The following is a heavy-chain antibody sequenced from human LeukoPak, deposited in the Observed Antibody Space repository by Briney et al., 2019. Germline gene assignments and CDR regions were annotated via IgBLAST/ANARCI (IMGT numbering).Heavy chain of an antibody. V-gene: IGHV4-39*01. CDR1: GGSISSSSYY. Sequence: KPSETLSLTCTVSGGSISSSSYYWGWIRQPPGKGLEWIGSIYYSGSTYYNPSLKSRVTISVDTSKNQFSLKLSSVTAADTAVYYCASIPVAAAGTWFDPWGQGTLVTVSS. J-gene: IGHJ5*02. CDR3: ASIPVAAAGTWFDP. D-gene: IGHD6-13*01. CDR2: IYYSGST.